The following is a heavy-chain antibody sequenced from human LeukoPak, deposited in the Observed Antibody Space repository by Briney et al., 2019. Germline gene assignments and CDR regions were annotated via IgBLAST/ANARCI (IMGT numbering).Heavy chain of an antibody. CDR1: GGTFSNYG. V-gene: IGHV1-69*04. D-gene: IGHD3-10*01. CDR2: IIIIAGVT. CDR3: AREGRGWYFDL. Sequence: SVKVSCKASGGTFSNYGINWVRQAPGQGLEWMGRIIIIAGVTNYAQRFQDRVTITADISTSTAYMELSSLRSEDTAVYYCAREGRGWYFDLWGRGTLVTVSS. J-gene: IGHJ2*01.